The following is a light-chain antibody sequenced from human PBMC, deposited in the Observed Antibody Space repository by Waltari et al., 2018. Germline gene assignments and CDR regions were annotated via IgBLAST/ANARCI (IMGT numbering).Light chain of an antibody. V-gene: IGKV1-39*01. CDR3: QQSYSTPLT. Sequence: IQMTQSPSSLSASVGDRVTITCRASQSISTSLNWYQQIPGKAPKLLIYVASTLQSGVPSRFSGSGSGTDFTLTISSLQPEDFATYYCQQSYSTPLTFGGGTKVEIK. CDR2: VAS. CDR1: QSISTS. J-gene: IGKJ4*01.